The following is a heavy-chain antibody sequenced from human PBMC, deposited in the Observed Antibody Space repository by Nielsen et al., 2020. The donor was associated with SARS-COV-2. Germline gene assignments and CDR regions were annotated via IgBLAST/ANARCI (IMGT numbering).Heavy chain of an antibody. Sequence: SETLSLTCTVSGGSIRSGGYYWSWIRQRPGKGLEWIGYIYFGGSTHYNPSLTGRVTISADTSELSLYLSSVTAADTAVYYCARDQVTTVRGVIYQYYGLDVWGQGTTVTVFS. V-gene: IGHV4-31*03. CDR1: GGSIRSGGYY. D-gene: IGHD3-10*01. CDR2: IYFGGST. CDR3: ARDQVTTVRGVIYQYYGLDV. J-gene: IGHJ6*02.